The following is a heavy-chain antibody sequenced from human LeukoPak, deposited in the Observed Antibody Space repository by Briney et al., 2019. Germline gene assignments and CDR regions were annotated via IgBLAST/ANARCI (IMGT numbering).Heavy chain of an antibody. Sequence: GESLKISWKASGSSITTYWIGRVRQMPGKGLEWMGNIYPGDSDTRYSPSFQGQVTISADKSISTAYLQWSSLKASDTVMYYCARHDDITQYSYDPMFDYWGQGTLVTVSS. CDR1: GSSITTYW. D-gene: IGHD5-18*01. CDR2: IYPGDSDT. V-gene: IGHV5-51*01. J-gene: IGHJ4*02. CDR3: ARHDDITQYSYDPMFDY.